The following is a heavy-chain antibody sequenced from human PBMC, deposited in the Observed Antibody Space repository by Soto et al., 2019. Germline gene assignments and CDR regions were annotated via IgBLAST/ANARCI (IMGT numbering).Heavy chain of an antibody. D-gene: IGHD6-19*01. CDR1: GFSFRSYA. Sequence: PGGSLRLSCAASGFSFRSYAMSWVRQAPGQGLEWVSAVSGSGDTTYYADSVKGRFTISRDNSKNSLYLQMNSVRAEDTAVYYCARSWAVAGSYDYWGQGTLVTVSS. CDR3: ARSWAVAGSYDY. V-gene: IGHV3-23*01. J-gene: IGHJ4*02. CDR2: VSGSGDTT.